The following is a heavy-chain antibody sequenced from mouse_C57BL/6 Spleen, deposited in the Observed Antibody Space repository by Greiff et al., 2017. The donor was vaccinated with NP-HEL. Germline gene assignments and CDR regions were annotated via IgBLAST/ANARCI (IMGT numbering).Heavy chain of an antibody. CDR3: ARGVSITTVVPYGYFDV. D-gene: IGHD1-1*01. V-gene: IGHV1-9*01. Sequence: VQLQQSGAELMKPGASVKLSCKATGYTFTGYWIEWVKQRPGHGLEWIGEILPGSGSTNYNEKFKGKATFTADTSSNTAYIQLSSLTTEDCAIYYCARGVSITTVVPYGYFDVWGTGTTVTVSS. CDR2: ILPGSGST. CDR1: GYTFTGYW. J-gene: IGHJ1*03.